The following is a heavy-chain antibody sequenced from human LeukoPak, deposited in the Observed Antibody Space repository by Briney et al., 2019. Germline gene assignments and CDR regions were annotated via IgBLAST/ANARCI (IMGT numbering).Heavy chain of an antibody. CDR3: ERLGLAYFKPGMDV. J-gene: IGHJ6*04. CDR1: GGSISGSNYY. D-gene: IGHD3-3*02. CDR2: IDYSGTA. V-gene: IGHV4-39*01. Sequence: SETLSLTCTVSGGSISGSNYYWGWIRQPPGNGLEWIGSIDYSGTAYYSSSLRGRLTMSVDTSTKQFSLWVTYVTAADTAVYYCERLGLAYFKPGMDVWGKGTTVTVSS.